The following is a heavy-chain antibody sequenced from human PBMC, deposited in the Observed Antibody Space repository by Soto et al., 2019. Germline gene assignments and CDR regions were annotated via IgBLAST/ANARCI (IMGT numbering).Heavy chain of an antibody. Sequence: RLSCAASGFTFSSYSMNWVRQAPGKGLEWVSSISSSSSYIYYADSVKGRFTISRDNAKNSLYLQMNSLRAEDTAVYYCARGPFANLSYYYGMDVWGQGTTVTVSS. D-gene: IGHD3-3*01. V-gene: IGHV3-21*01. J-gene: IGHJ6*02. CDR3: ARGPFANLSYYYGMDV. CDR1: GFTFSSYS. CDR2: ISSSSSYI.